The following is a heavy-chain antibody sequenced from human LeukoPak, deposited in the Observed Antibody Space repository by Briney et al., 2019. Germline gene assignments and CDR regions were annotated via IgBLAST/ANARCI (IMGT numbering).Heavy chain of an antibody. CDR1: GFTFSSYS. J-gene: IGHJ4*02. Sequence: GGSLRLSCAASGFTFSSYSMNWVRQAPGKGLEWVSSISSSSSYIYYADSVKGRFTISRDNAKNSLYLQMNSLRDEDTAVYYCARELRSGYRYWGQGTLVTVSS. D-gene: IGHD3-22*01. CDR2: ISSSSSYI. V-gene: IGHV3-21*01. CDR3: ARELRSGYRY.